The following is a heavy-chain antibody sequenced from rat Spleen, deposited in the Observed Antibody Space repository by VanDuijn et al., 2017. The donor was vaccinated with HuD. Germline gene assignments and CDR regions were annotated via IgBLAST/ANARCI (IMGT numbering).Heavy chain of an antibody. V-gene: IGHV5S13*01. Sequence: EVQLVESGGGLVQPGRSLKLSCEVSGFTFNNYDMAWIRQAPTKGLEWVASINPGGGATYYRDSVKGRFTVTRDNAKNTLYLQLDSLRSEDTATYYCVRQDTSGYSNWFAYWGQGTLVTVSS. CDR3: VRQDTSGYSNWFAY. J-gene: IGHJ3*01. CDR1: GFTFNNYD. CDR2: INPGGGAT. D-gene: IGHD4-3*01.